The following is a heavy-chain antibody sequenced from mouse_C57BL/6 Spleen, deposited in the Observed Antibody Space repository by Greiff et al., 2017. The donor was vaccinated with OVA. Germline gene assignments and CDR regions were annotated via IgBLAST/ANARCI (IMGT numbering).Heavy chain of an antibody. CDR2: IHPNSGST. CDR1: GYTFTSYW. D-gene: IGHD1-1*01. Sequence: QVQLQQPGAALVKPGASVKLSCKASGYTFTSYWMHWVKQRPGQGLEWIGMIHPNSGSTNYNEKFKSKATLTVDKSSSTAYMQLSSLTSEDSAVYYCAKGITTVVGDAMDYWGQGTSVTVSS. CDR3: AKGITTVVGDAMDY. J-gene: IGHJ4*01. V-gene: IGHV1-64*01.